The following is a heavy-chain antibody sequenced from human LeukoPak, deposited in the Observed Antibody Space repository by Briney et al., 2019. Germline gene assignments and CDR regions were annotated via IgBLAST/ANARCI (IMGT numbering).Heavy chain of an antibody. V-gene: IGHV3-7*01. CDR1: GFTFSSYW. D-gene: IGHD3-3*01. CDR2: IKRDGCEK. CDR3: ARDKEAAVDFWSGYYPL. J-gene: IGHJ4*02. Sequence: GGSLRLSCAASGFTFSSYWMGWVRQAPGKGLEWVANIKRDGCEKYYGDSVKGRFTVSRDNAMNSLYLQMTSLRAEDTAVYYCARDKEAAVDFWSGYYPLWGQGTLVIVSS.